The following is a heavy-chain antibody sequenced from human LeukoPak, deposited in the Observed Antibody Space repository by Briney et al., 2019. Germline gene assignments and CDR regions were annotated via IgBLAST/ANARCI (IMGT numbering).Heavy chain of an antibody. Sequence: GGSLRLSCAASGFSFSSNWMHWVRQAPGKGLVWVSRINEDGSTTNYADSVKGRSTIFRDNAKNTLYLQMNSLRAEDTAVYYCVRDLGGRSGHWGQGALVTVSP. CDR2: INEDGSTT. D-gene: IGHD1-26*01. CDR3: VRDLGGRSGH. CDR1: GFSFSSNW. J-gene: IGHJ4*02. V-gene: IGHV3-74*01.